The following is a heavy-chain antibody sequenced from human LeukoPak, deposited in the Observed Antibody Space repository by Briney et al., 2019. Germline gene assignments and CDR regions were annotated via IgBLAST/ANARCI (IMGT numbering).Heavy chain of an antibody. V-gene: IGHV3-48*03. Sequence: GGSLRLSCAASGFSFSSYEMNWVRQAPGKGLEWVAYISSSGSTIYYADSVKGRFTISRDNAKNSLYLQMNSLRAEDTAVYYCARGGSYGAYWGQGTLVTVSP. CDR1: GFSFSSYE. CDR2: ISSSGSTI. J-gene: IGHJ4*02. CDR3: ARGGSYGAY. D-gene: IGHD1-26*01.